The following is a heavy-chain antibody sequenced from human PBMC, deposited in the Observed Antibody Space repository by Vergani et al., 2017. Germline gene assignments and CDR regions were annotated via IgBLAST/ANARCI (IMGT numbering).Heavy chain of an antibody. Sequence: QVQLQESGPGLVKPSETLSLTCTVSTDSVSNTFYYWGWLRPTPGKGLEWIGSIYYSGSTYYYPSLESRVTMSVDTSKSQFSLQLSSVTAADTAVYYCTRHGAVGAANNWFDPWGQGTLVTVSS. D-gene: IGHD2-15*01. V-gene: IGHV4-39*01. CDR2: IYYSGST. J-gene: IGHJ5*02. CDR1: TDSVSNTFYY. CDR3: TRHGAVGAANNWFDP.